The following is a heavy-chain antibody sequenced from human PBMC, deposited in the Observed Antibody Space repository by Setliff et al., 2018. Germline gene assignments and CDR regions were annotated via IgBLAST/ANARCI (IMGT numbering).Heavy chain of an antibody. CDR1: GGSFSGYH. CDR3: ARAPQYSNFWYALSWFDP. D-gene: IGHD3-3*01. CDR2: ISHSGDP. Sequence: SETLSLTCAVYGGSFSGYHWSWIRQPPGKGLEWIGEISHSGDPNYNPSLKSRVSISLDTSKNQFSLKLTSVTAADTAVYYCARAPQYSNFWYALSWFDPWGQGTLVTVSS. J-gene: IGHJ5*02. V-gene: IGHV4-34*01.